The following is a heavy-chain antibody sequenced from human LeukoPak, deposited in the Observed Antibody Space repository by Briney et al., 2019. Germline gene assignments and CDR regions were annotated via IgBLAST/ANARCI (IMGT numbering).Heavy chain of an antibody. J-gene: IGHJ6*02. CDR1: GFTFSSYG. V-gene: IGHV3-33*01. CDR3: ARANPSDANYYSGRAV. Sequence: GGSLRLSCAASGFTFSSYGMHWVRQAPGKGLEWVAVLWYDGSNKYYADSVKGRFTISRDNSKNTLYLQMNSLRAEDTAVYYWARANPSDANYYSGRAVGAQGPRVPVPS. CDR2: LWYDGSNK.